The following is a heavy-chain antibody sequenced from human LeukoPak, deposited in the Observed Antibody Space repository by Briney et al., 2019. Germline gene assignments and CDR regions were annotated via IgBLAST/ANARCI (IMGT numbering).Heavy chain of an antibody. CDR3: AKPVIGYCSGGSCYGDY. D-gene: IGHD2-15*01. V-gene: IGHV3-23*01. J-gene: IGHJ4*02. CDR1: GFTFSSYA. CDR2: ISGSGGST. Sequence: QTGGSLRLSCAASGFTFSSYAMSWVRQAPGKGLEWVSAISGSGGSTYYADSVKGRFTISRVNSKNTLYLQMNSLRAEDTAVYYCAKPVIGYCSGGSCYGDYWGQGTLVTVSS.